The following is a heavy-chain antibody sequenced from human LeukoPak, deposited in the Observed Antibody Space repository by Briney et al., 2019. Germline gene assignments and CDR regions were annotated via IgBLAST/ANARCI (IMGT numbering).Heavy chain of an antibody. Sequence: SETLSLTCNVSGPSIRSGRFHWSWLREPAGKGLQWIGRINLSQNMDYNPSLWGRLTLSLDTSNNQFSLKLTSMTAADTAMYYCARLRLPATLGAFDIWGQGTMVTVSS. J-gene: IGHJ3*02. D-gene: IGHD5-12*01. CDR1: GPSIRSGRFH. CDR2: INLSQNM. V-gene: IGHV4-61*02. CDR3: ARLRLPATLGAFDI.